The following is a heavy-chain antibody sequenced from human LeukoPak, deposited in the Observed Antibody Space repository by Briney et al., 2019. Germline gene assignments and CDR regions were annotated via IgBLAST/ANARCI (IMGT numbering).Heavy chain of an antibody. Sequence: GGSLRLSCAASGFTFSSYGMHWVRQAPGKGLEWVAFIRYDGSNKYYADSVKGRFTISRDNSKNTLYLQMNSLRAEDTAVYYCAQSTLYCSGGSCYSSSNWFDPWGQGTLVTVSS. CDR2: IRYDGSNK. V-gene: IGHV3-30*02. CDR1: GFTFSSYG. CDR3: AQSTLYCSGGSCYSSSNWFDP. J-gene: IGHJ5*02. D-gene: IGHD2-15*01.